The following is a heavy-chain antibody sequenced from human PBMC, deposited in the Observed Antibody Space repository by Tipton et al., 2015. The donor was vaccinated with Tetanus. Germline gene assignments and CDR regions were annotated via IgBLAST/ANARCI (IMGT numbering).Heavy chain of an antibody. CDR1: GFTFSDYY. CDR2: ISNSNSYT. Sequence: SLRLSCAASGFTFSDYYMSWIRQAPGKGLEWVSYISNSNSYTNYADSVKGRFTISRDNAKKSLFLQMNSLRAEDTAVYYCARVGTGLDHWGQGTLVTVSS. D-gene: IGHD7-27*01. V-gene: IGHV3-11*06. J-gene: IGHJ4*02. CDR3: ARVGTGLDH.